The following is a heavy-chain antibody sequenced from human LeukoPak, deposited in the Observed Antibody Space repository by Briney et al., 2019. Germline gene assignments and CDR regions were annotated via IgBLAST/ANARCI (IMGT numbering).Heavy chain of an antibody. V-gene: IGHV5-51*01. Sequence: GESLKISCKGSGYSFTSYWIGWVRQMPGKGLGWMGIIYPGDSDTRYSPSFQGQVTISADKSISTAYLQWSSLKASDTAMYYCARLPTPTSSSWNFFDYWGQGTLVTVSS. CDR1: GYSFTSYW. J-gene: IGHJ4*02. CDR3: ARLPTPTSSSWNFFDY. CDR2: IYPGDSDT. D-gene: IGHD6-13*01.